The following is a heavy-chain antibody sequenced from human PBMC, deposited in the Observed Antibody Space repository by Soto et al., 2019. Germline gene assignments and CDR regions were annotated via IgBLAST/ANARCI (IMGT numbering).Heavy chain of an antibody. V-gene: IGHV1-69*06. CDR1: GGTFSSYA. Sequence: QVQLVQSGAEVKKPGSSVKVSCKASGGTFSSYAISWVRQAPEQGLEWMGGIIPIFGTANYAQKFQGRVTITADKSTSTAYMELSSLRSEDTAVYYCASEPEYCSGGSCYSGRWFDPWGQGTLVTVSS. D-gene: IGHD2-15*01. CDR2: IIPIFGTA. CDR3: ASEPEYCSGGSCYSGRWFDP. J-gene: IGHJ5*02.